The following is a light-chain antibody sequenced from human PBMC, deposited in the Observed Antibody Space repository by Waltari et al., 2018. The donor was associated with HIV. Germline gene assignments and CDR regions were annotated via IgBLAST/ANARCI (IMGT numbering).Light chain of an antibody. V-gene: IGLV1-47*01. J-gene: IGLJ2*01. CDR1: TSNIGSNY. CDR2: RND. Sequence: SVVTQPPSASGTPGQRVTISCSGNTSNIGSNYVFWYQHLPGTAPKLLIHRNDRRPSGVPDRFSGSTSGTSASLAISGLRSEDEADYYCVTWIDSLRGVVFGGGTKVAVL. CDR3: VTWIDSLRGVV.